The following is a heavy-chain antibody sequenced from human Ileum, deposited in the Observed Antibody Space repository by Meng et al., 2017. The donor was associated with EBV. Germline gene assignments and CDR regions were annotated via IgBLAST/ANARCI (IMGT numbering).Heavy chain of an antibody. CDR3: ARTRGSAGAGADP. J-gene: IGHJ5*02. D-gene: IGHD6-19*01. CDR2: IYYSGNA. CDR1: GGSLSGYY. V-gene: IGHV4-59*01. Sequence: QVQLEEAGPGLVKPSETLSLTCTFSGGSLSGYYWSWIRQPPGKGLEWIGYIYYSGNANYNPSLKSRLRLSVDTSKNQFSLNLDSVTAADTAVYYCARTRGSAGAGADPWGQGTLVTVSS.